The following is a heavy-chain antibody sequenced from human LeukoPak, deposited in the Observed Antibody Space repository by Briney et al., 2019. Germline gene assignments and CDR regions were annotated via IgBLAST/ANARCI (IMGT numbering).Heavy chain of an antibody. CDR1: GGTFSSYA. D-gene: IGHD4-17*01. CDR3: ARGRYTVTNYYCYGMDV. V-gene: IGHV1-69*06. Sequence: GASVKVSCKASGGTFSSYAISWVRQAPGQGLEWMGGIIPIFGTANYAQKFQGRVTITADKSTSTAYMELSSLRSEDTAVYYCARGRYTVTNYYCYGMDVWGKGTTVTVSS. CDR2: IIPIFGTA. J-gene: IGHJ6*04.